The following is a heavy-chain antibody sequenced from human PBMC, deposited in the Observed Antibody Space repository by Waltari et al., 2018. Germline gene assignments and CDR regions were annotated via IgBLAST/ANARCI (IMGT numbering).Heavy chain of an antibody. Sequence: QVQLQESGPGLVKPSETLSLTCGVSGYSISSGYYWGWIRQPPGKGLEWMGSIYHSGNNYYNPPLRSRVTISVDTSRNQFSLNLKSVTATDTAVYYCARVADSSGLGYYNHYLMDVWGKGATVTVSS. CDR1: GYSISSGYY. V-gene: IGHV4-38-2*01. CDR3: ARVADSSGLGYYNHYLMDV. J-gene: IGHJ6*03. D-gene: IGHD6-19*01. CDR2: IYHSGNN.